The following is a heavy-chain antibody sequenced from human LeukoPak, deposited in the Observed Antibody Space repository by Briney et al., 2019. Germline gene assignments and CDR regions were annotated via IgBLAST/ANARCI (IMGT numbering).Heavy chain of an antibody. CDR1: GFTLSSYA. D-gene: IGHD1-20*01. V-gene: IGHV3-23*01. CDR3: ATLTGPRTFDY. J-gene: IGHJ4*02. CDR2: ISVSGNT. Sequence: GGSLRLSCAASGFTLSSYAMSWVRQGPGKGLEWVSAISVSGNTYHADSVKGRFTISRDSSKNTLYLQMDSLRADDTALYYCATLTGPRTFDYWGQGTLVNVSS.